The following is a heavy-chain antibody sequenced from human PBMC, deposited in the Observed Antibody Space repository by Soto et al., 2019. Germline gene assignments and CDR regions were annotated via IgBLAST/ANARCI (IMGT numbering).Heavy chain of an antibody. Sequence: ASVNVSCKASGGTFSSYAISWVRQAPGQGLEWMGGIIPIFVTANYAQKFQGRVTITADESTSTAYMELSSLRSEDTAVYYCCSGSYYFYYGMDVWGQGTTVTVSS. D-gene: IGHD1-26*01. V-gene: IGHV1-69*13. CDR3: CSGSYYFYYGMDV. J-gene: IGHJ6*02. CDR2: IIPIFVTA. CDR1: GGTFSSYA.